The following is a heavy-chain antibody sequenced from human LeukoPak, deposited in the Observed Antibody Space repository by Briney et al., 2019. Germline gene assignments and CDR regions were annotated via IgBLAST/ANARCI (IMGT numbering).Heavy chain of an antibody. CDR3: GGGIYSPHRFGY. CDR2: INHSGST. D-gene: IGHD3-16*01. J-gene: IGHJ4*02. CDR1: GGSISRTIYY. Sequence: SETLSLTCTVSGGSISRTIYYWGWIRQPPGKGLEWIGEINHSGSTNYNPSLKSRVTISVDTSKNQFSLKLSSVTAADTAVYYCGGGIYSPHRFGYWGQETLVTVPS. V-gene: IGHV4-39*07.